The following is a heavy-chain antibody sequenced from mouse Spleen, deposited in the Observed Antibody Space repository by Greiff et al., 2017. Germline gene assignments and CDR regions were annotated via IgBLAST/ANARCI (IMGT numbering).Heavy chain of an antibody. J-gene: IGHJ2*01. V-gene: IGHV5-9-1*01. CDR1: GFTFSSYA. Sequence: EVMLVESGGGLVKPGGSLKLSCAASGFTFSSYAMSWVRQTPEKRLEWVATISSGGSYTYYPDSVKGRFTISRDNAKNTLYLQMSSLRSEDTAMYYCARQGGYGYDEEGYYFDYWGQGTTLTVSS. CDR3: ARQGGYGYDEEGYYFDY. CDR2: ISSGGSYT. D-gene: IGHD2-2*01.